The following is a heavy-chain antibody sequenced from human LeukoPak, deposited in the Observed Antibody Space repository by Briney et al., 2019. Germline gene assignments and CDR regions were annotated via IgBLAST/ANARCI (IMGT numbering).Heavy chain of an antibody. Sequence: KPSETLSLTCTVSGGSISSYYWSWIRQPPGKGLEWIGYIYYSGSINYNPSLKSRVTISVDTSKNQFSLKLRSVTAADTAVYYCARYSGSYSGFDYRGQGTLVTVSS. J-gene: IGHJ4*02. V-gene: IGHV4-59*08. CDR2: IYYSGSI. CDR1: GGSISSYY. D-gene: IGHD1-26*01. CDR3: ARYSGSYSGFDY.